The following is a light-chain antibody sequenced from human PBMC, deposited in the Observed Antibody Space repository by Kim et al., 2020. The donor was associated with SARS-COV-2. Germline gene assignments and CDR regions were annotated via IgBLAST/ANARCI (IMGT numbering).Light chain of an antibody. V-gene: IGKV3-11*01. CDR2: DAS. J-gene: IGKJ3*01. Sequence: EIVLTQSPATLSLSPGERATLSCRASQSVSSYLAWYQQKPCQAPRLLIYDASNRATGIPARFSGSGSGTDFTLTISSLEPEDFAVYYCQQRSNWPTFGPGTKVDIK. CDR3: QQRSNWPT. CDR1: QSVSSY.